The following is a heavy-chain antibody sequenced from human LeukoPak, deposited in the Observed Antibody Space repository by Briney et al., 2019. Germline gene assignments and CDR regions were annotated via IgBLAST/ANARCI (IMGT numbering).Heavy chain of an antibody. D-gene: IGHD6-19*01. V-gene: IGHV1-46*01. CDR2: INPSGGST. CDR1: GYTFTSYY. Sequence: ASVKVSCKASGYTFTSYYMHWVRQAPGQGLEWMGIINPSGGSTSYAQKFQGRVTMTRDTSISTAYMELSRLRYDDTAVYYCARSPVAGTFDYWGQGTLVTVSS. CDR3: ARSPVAGTFDY. J-gene: IGHJ4*02.